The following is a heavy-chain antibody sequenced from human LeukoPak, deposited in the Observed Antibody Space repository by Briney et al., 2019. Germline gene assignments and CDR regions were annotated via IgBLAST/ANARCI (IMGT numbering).Heavy chain of an antibody. CDR3: AKDQTDYFDY. D-gene: IGHD2-21*02. CDR1: GFTFTNYG. V-gene: IGHV3-23*01. J-gene: IGHJ4*02. Sequence: GGSLRLSCAASGFTFTNYGMNWVRQAPGKGLEWVSFMSGSGRTTYYADSVKGRFTISRDNSKNTVYLQMNSLRAEDTAAYYCAKDQTDYFDYWGQGTLVTVSS. CDR2: MSGSGRTT.